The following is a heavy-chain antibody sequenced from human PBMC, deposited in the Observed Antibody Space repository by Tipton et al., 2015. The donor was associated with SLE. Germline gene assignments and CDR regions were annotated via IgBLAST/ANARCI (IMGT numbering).Heavy chain of an antibody. CDR2: INHSGTP. V-gene: IGHV4-34*01. CDR1: GGSFSDYY. Sequence: TLSLTCAVYGGSFSDYYWNWVRQPPGKGLEWIGEINHSGTPNYNPSLKSRVTISVDTSKNQFSLKLNSVTAADTAVYYCARGVRIAVVKGWYFDLWGRGTLVTASS. J-gene: IGHJ2*01. CDR3: ARGVRIAVVKGWYFDL. D-gene: IGHD6-19*01.